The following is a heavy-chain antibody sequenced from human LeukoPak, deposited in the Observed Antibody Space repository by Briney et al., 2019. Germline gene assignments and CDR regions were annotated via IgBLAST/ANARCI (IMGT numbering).Heavy chain of an antibody. CDR3: AKESSGGWYFDY. Sequence: GGSLRLSCAAAGFTLSSSYMSWVRQAPGKGLEWVSVLYSGGSTYYADSVKGRFIISRDNSKNTLYLQMNSLRAEDTAVYYCAKESSGGWYFDYWGQGTLVTVSS. J-gene: IGHJ4*02. CDR1: GFTLSSSY. D-gene: IGHD6-19*01. V-gene: IGHV3-66*01. CDR2: LYSGGST.